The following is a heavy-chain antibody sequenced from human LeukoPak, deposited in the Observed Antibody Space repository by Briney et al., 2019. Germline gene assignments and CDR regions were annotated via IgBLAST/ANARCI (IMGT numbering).Heavy chain of an antibody. V-gene: IGHV3-30*02. CDR1: GFTFSSYG. Sequence: GGSLRLSCAASGFTFSSYGMHWVRQAPGKGLEGVAFIRYDGSNKYYGDSVKGRFTISRDNSKNSLYRQMNSLRTEDTSVYYCAKALYDRPAGMDGWGQGTTVTVS. D-gene: IGHD5/OR15-5a*01. CDR3: AKALYDRPAGMDG. CDR2: IRYDGSNK. J-gene: IGHJ6*02.